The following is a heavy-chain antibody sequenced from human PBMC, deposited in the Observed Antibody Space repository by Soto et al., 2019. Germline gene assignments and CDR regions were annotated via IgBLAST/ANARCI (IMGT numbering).Heavy chain of an antibody. Sequence: QLQLQESGPGLVKPSETLSLTCTVSGGSISSSSYYWGWIRQPPGKGLEWIGSIYYSGSTYYNPSLKSRVTISVDTSKNQFALKLISVTAADTAVYYCATLWCGEGNYWGQGTLVTVSS. CDR1: GGSISSSSYY. CDR2: IYYSGST. V-gene: IGHV4-39*01. CDR3: ATLWCGEGNY. D-gene: IGHD3-10*01. J-gene: IGHJ4*02.